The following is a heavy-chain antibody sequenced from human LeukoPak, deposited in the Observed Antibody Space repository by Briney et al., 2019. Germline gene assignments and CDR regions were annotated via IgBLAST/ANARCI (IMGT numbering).Heavy chain of an antibody. D-gene: IGHD3-3*01. CDR2: ISGSGGST. CDR3: AKGEITIFPDGYYFDY. Sequence: PGGSLRLSCAASGFTFSSYAMSWVRQAPGKGLEWVSAISGSGGSTYYADSVKGRFTISGDNSKNTLYLQMNSLRAEDTAVYYCAKGEITIFPDGYYFDYWGQGTLVTVSS. V-gene: IGHV3-23*01. CDR1: GFTFSSYA. J-gene: IGHJ4*02.